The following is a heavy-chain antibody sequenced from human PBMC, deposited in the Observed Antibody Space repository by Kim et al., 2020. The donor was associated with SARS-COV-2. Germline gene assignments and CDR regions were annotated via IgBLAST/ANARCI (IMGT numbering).Heavy chain of an antibody. J-gene: IGHJ4*02. D-gene: IGHD1-26*01. CDR3: ARSSGVWDNYFDY. Sequence: SETLSLTCAVYGGSFSGYYWSWIRQPPGKGLEWIGEINHSGSTNYNPSLKSRVTISVDTSKNQFSLKLSSVTAADTAVYYCARSSGVWDNYFDYWGQGTLVTVSS. V-gene: IGHV4-34*01. CDR1: GGSFSGYY. CDR2: INHSGST.